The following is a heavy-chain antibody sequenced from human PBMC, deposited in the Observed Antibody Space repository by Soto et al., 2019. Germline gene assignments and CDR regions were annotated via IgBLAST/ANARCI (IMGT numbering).Heavy chain of an antibody. CDR1: CGSISSGGYY. CDR2: IYYSGST. Sequence: PSETLSLTCTFSCGSISSGGYYWSWVRPHPGKGLEWIGYIYYSGSTYYNPSLKSRVTISVDTSKNQFSLKLSSVTAADTAVYYCARVFSDSSSFFDPWGQGTLVTVSS. V-gene: IGHV4-31*03. CDR3: ARVFSDSSSFFDP. J-gene: IGHJ5*02. D-gene: IGHD6-13*01.